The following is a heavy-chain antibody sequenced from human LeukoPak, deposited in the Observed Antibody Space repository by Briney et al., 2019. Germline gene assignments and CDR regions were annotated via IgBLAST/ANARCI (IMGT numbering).Heavy chain of an antibody. D-gene: IGHD5-18*01. Sequence: PSETLSLTCTVSGGSISSYYWSWIRQPPGKGLEWIGYIYYSGSTNYNPSLKSRVTISVDTSKNQFSLKLSSVTAADTAVYYCARDNGYSYGCAWFDPWGQGTLVTVSS. V-gene: IGHV4-59*01. CDR1: GGSISSYY. CDR2: IYYSGST. J-gene: IGHJ5*02. CDR3: ARDNGYSYGCAWFDP.